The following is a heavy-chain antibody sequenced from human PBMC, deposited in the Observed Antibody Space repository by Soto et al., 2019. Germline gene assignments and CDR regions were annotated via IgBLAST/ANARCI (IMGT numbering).Heavy chain of an antibody. CDR2: IYLHGST. Sequence: EVQLVESGGGLVQPGGSLRLSCAASGFSVSGNYINWVRQAPGKGLEWVSVIYLHGSTFYSDSVRGRFTISRDSSTNTVYLEMDSLRAEDTAVYYCARCACSGGGCYPDWYFDLWGRGTLVTVSS. J-gene: IGHJ2*01. CDR1: GFSVSGNY. CDR3: ARCACSGGGCYPDWYFDL. V-gene: IGHV3-53*01. D-gene: IGHD2-15*01.